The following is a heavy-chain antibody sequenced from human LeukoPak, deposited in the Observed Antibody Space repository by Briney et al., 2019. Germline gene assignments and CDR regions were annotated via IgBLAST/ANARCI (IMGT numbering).Heavy chain of an antibody. CDR1: GFTPDDSE. D-gene: IGHD4-17*01. V-gene: IGHV3-20*03. Sequence: SGGSLRLSSAAPGFTPDDSELSWVPQAPRKRLEWVSRIIWHGGSTGSAHSVKGGFTISRDNAKNSLYLQMNGLRAEDTAVYYCARGLRRGDYWGQGTLVTVSS. CDR2: IIWHGGST. CDR3: ARGLRRGDY. J-gene: IGHJ4*02.